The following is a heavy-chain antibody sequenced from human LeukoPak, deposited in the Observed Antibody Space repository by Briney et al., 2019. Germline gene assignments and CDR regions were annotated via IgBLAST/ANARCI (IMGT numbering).Heavy chain of an antibody. CDR1: GFTFSSYA. CDR2: ISGSGGST. J-gene: IGHJ4*02. Sequence: PGGSLRLSCAASGFTFSSYAMSWVRQAPGKGLEWVSAISGSGGSTYYADSVKGRFTISRDNSKNTLYLQMNSLRAEDTAVYYCARVRVGATFYYFDYWGQGTLVTVSS. D-gene: IGHD1-26*01. V-gene: IGHV3-23*01. CDR3: ARVRVGATFYYFDY.